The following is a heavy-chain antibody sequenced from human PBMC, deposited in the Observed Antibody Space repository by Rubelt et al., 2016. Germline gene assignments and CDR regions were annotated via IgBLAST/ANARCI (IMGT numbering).Heavy chain of an antibody. Sequence: QVQLVQSGAEVKKPGASVKVSCKASGYTFTSYAMNWVRQAPGQRLEWMGWINAGNGNTKYSQKFQGRATSTRDTSASTAYMELSSLRSEDTAVYYCARSKDTAMVTDADWYFDLWGRGTLVTVSS. CDR3: ARSKDTAMVTDADWYFDL. CDR1: GYTFTSYA. V-gene: IGHV1-3*01. J-gene: IGHJ2*01. CDR2: INAGNGNT. D-gene: IGHD5-18*01.